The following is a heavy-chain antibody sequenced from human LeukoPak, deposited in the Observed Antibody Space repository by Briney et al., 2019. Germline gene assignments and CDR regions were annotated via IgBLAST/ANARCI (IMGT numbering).Heavy chain of an antibody. CDR3: ARGRAYYDF. CDR1: GFTFSSYS. Sequence: GGSLRLSCAASGFTFSSYSVNWVRQAPGKGLEWVSYISSSSGTIYYADSVKGRFTVSRDNAKNSLYLQMSSLRAEDTAVYYCARGRAYYDFWGQGTLVTVSS. J-gene: IGHJ4*02. CDR2: ISSSSGTI. V-gene: IGHV3-48*01. D-gene: IGHD3-3*01.